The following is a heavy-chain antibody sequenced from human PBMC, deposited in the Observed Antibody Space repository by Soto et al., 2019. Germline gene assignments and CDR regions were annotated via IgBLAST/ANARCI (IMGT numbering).Heavy chain of an antibody. V-gene: IGHV4-59*01. Sequence: SETLSLTCTVSGGSISSYYWSWIRQPPGKGLEWIGYIYYSGSTNYKPSLKSRVTISVDTSKNQFSLKLSSVTAADTAVYYCARLAVAGTGGFNWFDPWGQGTLVTVS. D-gene: IGHD6-19*01. CDR3: ARLAVAGTGGFNWFDP. CDR2: IYYSGST. J-gene: IGHJ5*02. CDR1: GGSISSYY.